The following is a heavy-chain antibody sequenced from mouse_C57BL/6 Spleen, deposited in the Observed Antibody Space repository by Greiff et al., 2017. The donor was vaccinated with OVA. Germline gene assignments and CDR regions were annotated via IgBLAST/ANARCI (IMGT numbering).Heavy chain of an antibody. J-gene: IGHJ3*01. CDR2: INPNNGGT. Sequence: EVQLQQSGPELVKPGASVKISCKASGYTFTDYYMNWVKQSPGKSLEWIGDINPNNGGTSYNQKFKGKATLTVDKSSSTAYMELRSLTSEDSAVYYCARLGAQATFAYWGQGTLVTVSA. CDR1: GYTFTDYY. D-gene: IGHD3-2*02. CDR3: ARLGAQATFAY. V-gene: IGHV1-26*01.